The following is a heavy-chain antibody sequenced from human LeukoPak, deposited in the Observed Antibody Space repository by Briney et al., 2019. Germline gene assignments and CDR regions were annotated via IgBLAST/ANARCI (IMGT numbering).Heavy chain of an antibody. CDR1: GGTFSSYA. Sequence: ASAKVSCKASGGTFSSYAISWVRQAPGQGLEWMGGIIPIFGTANYAQKFQGRVTITADESTSTAYMELSSLRSEDTAVYYCARHYGSGSTASDYWGQGTLVTVSS. V-gene: IGHV1-69*13. J-gene: IGHJ4*02. D-gene: IGHD3-10*01. CDR3: ARHYGSGSTASDY. CDR2: IIPIFGTA.